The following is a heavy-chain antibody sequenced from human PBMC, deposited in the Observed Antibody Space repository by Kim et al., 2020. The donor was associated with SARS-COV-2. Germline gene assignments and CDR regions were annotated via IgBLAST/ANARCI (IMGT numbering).Heavy chain of an antibody. D-gene: IGHD6-13*01. CDR2: ISGSGGST. CDR3: AKSAGSRSSSTSCFDY. J-gene: IGHJ4*02. V-gene: IGHV3-23*01. Sequence: GGSLRLSCAASGFTFSSYAMSWVRQAPGKGLEWVSAISGSGGSTYYADSVKGRFTISRDNSKNTLYLQMNSLRAEDTAVYYCAKSAGSRSSSTSCFDYWGQGTLVTVSS. CDR1: GFTFSSYA.